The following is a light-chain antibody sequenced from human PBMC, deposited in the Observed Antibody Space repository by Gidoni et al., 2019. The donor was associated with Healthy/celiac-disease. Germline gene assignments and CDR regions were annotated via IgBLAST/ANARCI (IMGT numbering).Light chain of an antibody. CDR1: QSVSSY. CDR3: QQRSNWPPALT. J-gene: IGKJ4*01. V-gene: IGKV3-11*01. CDR2: DAA. Sequence: EIVFTPSPATLSLSPGESTTLSCRASQSVSSYLAWYQQKPGQAHRLLIYDAANRATGIPARFSGSGSGTDFTLTISSREPEDVAVYYCQQRSNWPPALTFGGGTKVEIK.